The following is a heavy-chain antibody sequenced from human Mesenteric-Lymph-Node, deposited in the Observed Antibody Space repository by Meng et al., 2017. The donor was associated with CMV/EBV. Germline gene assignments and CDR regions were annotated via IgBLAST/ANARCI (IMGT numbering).Heavy chain of an antibody. V-gene: IGHV3-43*01. CDR3: AKDSGDSSGPDAFDI. Sequence: GESLKISCAASGFTFDDYTMHWVRQAPGKGLEWVSLISWDGGSTYYADSVKGRFTISRDNSKNSLYLQMNSLRTEDTALYYCAKDSGDSSGPDAFDIWGQGTMVTVSS. J-gene: IGHJ3*02. CDR2: ISWDGGST. CDR1: GFTFDDYT. D-gene: IGHD3-22*01.